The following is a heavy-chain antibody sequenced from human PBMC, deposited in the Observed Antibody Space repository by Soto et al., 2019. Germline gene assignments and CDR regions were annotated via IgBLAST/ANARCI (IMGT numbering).Heavy chain of an antibody. J-gene: IGHJ4*02. CDR1: GGSISSYY. D-gene: IGHD2-8*01. CDR2: IYYSGST. Sequence: QVQLQESGPGLVKPSETLSLTCTVSGGSISSYYWSWIRQPPGKGLEWIGYIYYSGSTNYNPSLKSRVTISVDTSKNQFSLKLSSVTAADTAVYYCARRWGYAIDYWGQGTLVIVSS. CDR3: ARRWGYAIDY. V-gene: IGHV4-59*08.